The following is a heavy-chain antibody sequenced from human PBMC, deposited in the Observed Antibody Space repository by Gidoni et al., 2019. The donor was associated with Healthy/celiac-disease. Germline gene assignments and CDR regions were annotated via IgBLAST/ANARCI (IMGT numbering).Heavy chain of an antibody. D-gene: IGHD2-15*01. Sequence: QVQLVESGGGVVQPGRSLRLSCAASGFTFSSYAMHWVRQAPGKGLEGVSVISHDGSNKYYADSVKGRFTISRDNSKNTLYLQMNSLRAEDTAVYYCASPRGGGVYWGQGTLVTVSS. CDR3: ASPRGGGVY. CDR1: GFTFSSYA. V-gene: IGHV3-30-3*01. J-gene: IGHJ4*02. CDR2: ISHDGSNK.